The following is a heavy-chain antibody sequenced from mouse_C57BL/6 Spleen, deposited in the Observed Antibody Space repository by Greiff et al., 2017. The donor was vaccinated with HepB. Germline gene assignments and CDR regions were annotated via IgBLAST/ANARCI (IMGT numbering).Heavy chain of an antibody. Sequence: DVMLVESGGGLVKPGGSLKLSCAASGFTFSSYAMSWVRQTPEKRLEWVATISDGGSYTYYPDNVKGRFTISRDNAKNNLYLQMSHLKSEDTAMYYCARDDYGYYWGQGTTLTVSS. CDR1: GFTFSSYA. V-gene: IGHV5-4*01. CDR2: ISDGGSYT. D-gene: IGHD2-4*01. J-gene: IGHJ2*01. CDR3: ARDDYGYY.